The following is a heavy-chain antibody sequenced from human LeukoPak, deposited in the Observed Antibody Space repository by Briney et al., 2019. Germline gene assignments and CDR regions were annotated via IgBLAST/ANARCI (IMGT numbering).Heavy chain of an antibody. D-gene: IGHD2-2*01. CDR1: GFTVSSNY. CDR2: IYSGGST. CDR3: ASSKKDIVVVPASY. J-gene: IGHJ4*02. V-gene: IGHV3-53*01. Sequence: GGSLRLSCAASGFTVSSNYMSWVRQAPGKGLEWVSVIYSGGSTYYTDSVKGRFTISRDNSKNTLYLQMNSLRAEDTAVYYCASSKKDIVVVPASYWGQGTLVTVSS.